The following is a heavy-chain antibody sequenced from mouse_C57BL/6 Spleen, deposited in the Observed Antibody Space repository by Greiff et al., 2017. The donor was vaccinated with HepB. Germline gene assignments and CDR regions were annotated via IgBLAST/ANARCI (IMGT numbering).Heavy chain of an antibody. V-gene: IGHV1-82*01. CDR2: IYPGDGDT. Sequence: QVQLQQSGPELVKPGASVKISCKASGYAFSSSWMNWVKQRPGKGLEWIGRIYPGDGDTNYNGKFKGKATLTADKSSSTAYMQLSSLTSEDSAVYFCARTIYYPRGFDYWGQGTTLTVSS. CDR3: ARTIYYPRGFDY. J-gene: IGHJ2*01. D-gene: IGHD1-1*01. CDR1: GYAFSSSW.